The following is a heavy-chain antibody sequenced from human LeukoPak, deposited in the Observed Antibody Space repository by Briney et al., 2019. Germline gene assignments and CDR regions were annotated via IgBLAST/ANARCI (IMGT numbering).Heavy chain of an antibody. Sequence: SETLSLTCAVYGGSFSGNYWTLIRQTPGGGLEWIGESSPTGDITGYNPSLKGRATISVDSSKNQFSLKLTSVTAADTGVYYCARVPDFIARPCDSWGPGTLVTVSS. V-gene: IGHV4-34*01. D-gene: IGHD2-21*01. CDR1: GGSFSGNY. J-gene: IGHJ4*02. CDR3: ARVPDFIARPCDS. CDR2: SSPTGDIT.